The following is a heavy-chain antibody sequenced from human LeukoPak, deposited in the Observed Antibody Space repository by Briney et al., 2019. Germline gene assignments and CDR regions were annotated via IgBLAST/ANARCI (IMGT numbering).Heavy chain of an antibody. D-gene: IGHD5-12*01. V-gene: IGHV3-21*01. J-gene: IGHJ3*02. Sequence: GGSLRLSCAASGFTFSSYSMNWVRQAPGKGLEWVSSISSSSSYIYYADSVKGRFTISRDNAKNSLYLQMNSLRAEDTAVYYCARLDRYIVATIRAFDIWGQGTMVTVSS. CDR1: GFTFSSYS. CDR2: ISSSSSYI. CDR3: ARLDRYIVATIRAFDI.